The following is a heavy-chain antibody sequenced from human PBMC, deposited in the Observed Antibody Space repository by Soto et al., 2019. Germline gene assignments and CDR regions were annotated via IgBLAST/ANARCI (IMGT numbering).Heavy chain of an antibody. J-gene: IGHJ3*02. D-gene: IGHD4-4*01. CDR3: ARTVTDAFDI. CDR2: IFHSGST. Sequence: QVQMQESGSGLVKPSQTQSLTCAVSGGSISSATYSWSWIRQPPGKGLEWIGYIFHSGSTYYNPSLKSRVTISADMSKNQFSLKLSSVTAADTAVYYCARTVTDAFDIWGQGTMVTVSS. V-gene: IGHV4-30-2*01. CDR1: GGSISSATYS.